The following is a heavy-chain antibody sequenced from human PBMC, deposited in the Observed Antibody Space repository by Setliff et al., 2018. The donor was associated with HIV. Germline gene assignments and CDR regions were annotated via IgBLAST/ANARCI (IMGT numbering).Heavy chain of an antibody. J-gene: IGHJ4*02. D-gene: IGHD1-26*01. CDR1: GYTPTTFG. Sequence: GASVKVSCKASGYTPTTFGISWVRQVPGQGLEWMGWINTETGNPMYAQGFKGRFVFSLDTSVSTAYLQISTLKTEDTAIYYCARVGSYWSTFDYWGQGALVTVSS. CDR2: INTETGNP. V-gene: IGHV7-4-1*02. CDR3: ARVGSYWSTFDY.